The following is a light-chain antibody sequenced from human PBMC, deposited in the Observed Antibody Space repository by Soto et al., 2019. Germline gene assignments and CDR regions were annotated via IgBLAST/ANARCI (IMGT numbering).Light chain of an antibody. CDR3: QQYGSSRT. CDR1: QSVSSSY. Sequence: EIVLTQSPGTLSLSPGERATLSCRASQSVSSSYLAWYQQKPGQAPRLLIYGASSRATGIPDRFSGSGSGTDFTLTISRLETEDFAVYYCQQYGSSRTFGQGTKVDIE. V-gene: IGKV3-20*01. J-gene: IGKJ1*01. CDR2: GAS.